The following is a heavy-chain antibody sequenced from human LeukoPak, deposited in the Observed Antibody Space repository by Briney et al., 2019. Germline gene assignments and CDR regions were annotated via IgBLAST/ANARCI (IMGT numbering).Heavy chain of an antibody. J-gene: IGHJ4*02. CDR2: ISSGSSTI. D-gene: IGHD1-14*01. Sequence: PGGSLRLSCEVSGFTVSRHFMSWVRQAPGKGLEWVSYISSGSSTIYCADSVKGRFTISRDNAKNSLYLQMNSLRDEDTAVYYCAEGGEPYWGQGTLVTVSS. CDR1: GFTVSRHF. V-gene: IGHV3-48*02. CDR3: AEGGEPY.